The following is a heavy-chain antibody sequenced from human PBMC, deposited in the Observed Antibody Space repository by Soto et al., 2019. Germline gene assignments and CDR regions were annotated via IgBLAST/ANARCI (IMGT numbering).Heavy chain of an antibody. CDR3: ARAIRRGGGFDY. D-gene: IGHD3-10*01. Sequence: QVQLQESGPGLVKPSETLSLTCTVSGGSISSYYWSWIRQPPGNGLEWIGYIYHRGTTNYSPSLKSRVSISADMSKNQLSLKLSSVTAADTAVYYCARAIRRGGGFDYWGQGNLVTVSS. CDR1: GGSISSYY. V-gene: IGHV4-59*01. J-gene: IGHJ4*02. CDR2: IYHRGTT.